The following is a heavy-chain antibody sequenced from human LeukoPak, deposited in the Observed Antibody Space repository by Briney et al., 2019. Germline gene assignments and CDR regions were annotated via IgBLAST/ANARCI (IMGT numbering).Heavy chain of an antibody. D-gene: IGHD6-25*01. CDR1: GFTFSRYS. CDR2: ISSSSSYI. V-gene: IGHV3-21*01. CDR3: ARDRYSSENWFDP. J-gene: IGHJ5*02. Sequence: GGSLRLSCAASGFTFSRYSMNWVRQAPGKGLEWVSSISSSSSYIYYADSVKGRFTISRDNAKNSLYLQMNSLRAEDTAVYYCARDRYSSENWFDPWGQGTLVTVSS.